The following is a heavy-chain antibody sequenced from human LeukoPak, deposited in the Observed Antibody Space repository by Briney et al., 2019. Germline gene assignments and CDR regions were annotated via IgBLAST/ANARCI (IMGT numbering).Heavy chain of an antibody. CDR1: GFTFSSYA. CDR3: ARASNWNYVYFDY. J-gene: IGHJ4*02. D-gene: IGHD1-7*01. Sequence: GGSLRLSCAASGFTFSSYAMSWVRQAPGKGLEWVSSISSSSSYIYYADSVKGRFTISRDNAKNSLYLQMNSLRAEDTAVYYCARASNWNYVYFDYWGQGTLVTVSS. V-gene: IGHV3-21*01. CDR2: ISSSSSYI.